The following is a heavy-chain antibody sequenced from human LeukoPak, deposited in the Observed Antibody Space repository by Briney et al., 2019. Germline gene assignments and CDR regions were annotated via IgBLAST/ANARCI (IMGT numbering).Heavy chain of an antibody. J-gene: IGHJ4*02. V-gene: IGHV4-39*07. CDR2: IYYSGST. CDR1: GGSISSSSYY. CDR3: ARGYSATYGRFDY. Sequence: SETLSLTCTVSGGSISSSSYYWGWIRQPPGKGLEWIGSIYYSGSTYYNPSLQSRVTMSVDTSKNQFSLRLSSVTAADTAVYYCARGYSATYGRFDYWGQGTLVTVSS. D-gene: IGHD5-12*01.